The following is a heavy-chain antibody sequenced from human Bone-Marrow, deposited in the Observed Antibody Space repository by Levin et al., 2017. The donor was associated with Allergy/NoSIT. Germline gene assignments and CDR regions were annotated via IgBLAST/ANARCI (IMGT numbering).Heavy chain of an antibody. D-gene: IGHD3-10*01. Sequence: GSLRLSCTVSGGSIRSHSWGWIRQPPGKGLEWIGHISYTGTTNYNPSLKSRAAISLDTSKNQFSLRLTSVTTADTAIYYCARDSTMVRGAYRDYNYYYGMDVWGQGTTVTVSS. CDR3: ARDSTMVRGAYRDYNYYYGMDV. CDR2: ISYTGTT. V-gene: IGHV4-59*11. J-gene: IGHJ6*02. CDR1: GGSIRSHS.